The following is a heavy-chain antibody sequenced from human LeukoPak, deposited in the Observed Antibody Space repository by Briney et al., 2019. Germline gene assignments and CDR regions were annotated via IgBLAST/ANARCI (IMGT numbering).Heavy chain of an antibody. CDR1: GYTLTSYA. Sequence: ASVKVSCKASGYTLTSYAISWVRQAPGQGLEWMGRINPNSGDTNYAQKFQGRVTVTRDTSITTAYMELSSLTSDDTALYYCAREGGAVAGTVADYWGQGTLVTVSS. CDR2: INPNSGDT. D-gene: IGHD6-19*01. J-gene: IGHJ4*02. V-gene: IGHV1-2*06. CDR3: AREGGAVAGTVADY.